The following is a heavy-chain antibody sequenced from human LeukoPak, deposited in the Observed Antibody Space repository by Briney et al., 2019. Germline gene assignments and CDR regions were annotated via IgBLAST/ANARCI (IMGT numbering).Heavy chain of an antibody. CDR1: GFSFSSYD. D-gene: IGHD6-19*01. J-gene: IGHJ1*01. V-gene: IGHV3-23*01. Sequence: PGGSLRLSCAASGFSFSSYDMSWVRQAPGKGLEWVSGIRRDGETFYADSVKGGFTISTDDSGNRVYLRLKSLRVEETAIYDCGEPGFVSNADAVWWGKGTQVTVSS. CDR2: IRRDGET. CDR3: GEPGFVSNADAVW.